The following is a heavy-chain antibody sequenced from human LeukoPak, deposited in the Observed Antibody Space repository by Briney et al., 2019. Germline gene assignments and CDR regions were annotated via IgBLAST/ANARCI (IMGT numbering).Heavy chain of an antibody. J-gene: IGHJ5*02. D-gene: IGHD3-22*01. CDR1: GFIFSSYA. V-gene: IGHV3-23*01. CDR3: VKDLGYYNSRSYSNH. CDR2: ISGSGDAT. Sequence: GGSLRLSCAASGFIFSSYAMSWVRQAPGKGLEWVSVISGSGDATSYADSVKGRFTISRDNSKNTLYLQLNSLRAEDTAKYYCVKDLGYYNSRSYSNHWGQGALVTVSS.